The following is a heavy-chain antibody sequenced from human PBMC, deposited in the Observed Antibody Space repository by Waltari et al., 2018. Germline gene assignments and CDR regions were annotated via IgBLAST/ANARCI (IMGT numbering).Heavy chain of an antibody. CDR2: INHSGST. Sequence: QVQLQQWGAGLLKPSETLSLTCAVYGGSFSGYYWSWIRQPPGKGLEWIGEINHSGSTNYNPPLKSRVTISVDTSKNQFSLKLSSVTAADTAVYYCARTNPVQYYFDYWGQGTLVTVSS. CDR3: ARTNPVQYYFDY. D-gene: IGHD3-10*01. V-gene: IGHV4-34*01. CDR1: GGSFSGYY. J-gene: IGHJ4*02.